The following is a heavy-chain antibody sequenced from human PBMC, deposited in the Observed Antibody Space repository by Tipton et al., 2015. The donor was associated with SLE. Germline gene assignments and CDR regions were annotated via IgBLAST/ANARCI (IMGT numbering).Heavy chain of an antibody. J-gene: IGHJ4*02. CDR1: GGSISSYY. Sequence: GLVKPSETLSLTCTVSGGSISSYYWIWIRQPPGKGLEWIGNFYYSGNTYYNPSLKSRVTISVDSSKNQFSLKLASVTAADTAVYYCARGQHQFGRFDYWGQGTLVTVSS. V-gene: IGHV4-59*12. D-gene: IGHD3/OR15-3a*01. CDR3: ARGQHQFGRFDY. CDR2: FYYSGNT.